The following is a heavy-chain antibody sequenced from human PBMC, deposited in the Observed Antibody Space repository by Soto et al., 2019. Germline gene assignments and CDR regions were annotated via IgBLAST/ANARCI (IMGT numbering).Heavy chain of an antibody. J-gene: IGHJ4*02. CDR1: GFTFSSYA. D-gene: IGHD3-22*01. Sequence: GGSLRLSCAASGFTFSSYAMSWVRQAPGKGLEWVSAISGSGGSTYYADSVKGRFTISRDNSKNTLYLQMNSLRAEDTAVFFFCKGQIEAIIVIVMYYFDYWGQGTLVTVSS. CDR2: ISGSGGST. CDR3: CKGQIEAIIVIVMYYFDY. V-gene: IGHV3-23*01.